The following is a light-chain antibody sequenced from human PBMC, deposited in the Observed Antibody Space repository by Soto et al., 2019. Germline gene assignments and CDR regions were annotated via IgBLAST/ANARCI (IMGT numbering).Light chain of an antibody. CDR3: AHYADYSS. Sequence: DIQMTQSPSTLPASVGDRVTVACRASQSIGSWLAWYQQNPGHAPKRLIYKATTLESDVPSRFSGGGSATDFTLTIASLETADFATYYYAHYADYSSFGQGTRVE. CDR2: KAT. V-gene: IGKV1-5*03. J-gene: IGKJ1*01. CDR1: QSIGSW.